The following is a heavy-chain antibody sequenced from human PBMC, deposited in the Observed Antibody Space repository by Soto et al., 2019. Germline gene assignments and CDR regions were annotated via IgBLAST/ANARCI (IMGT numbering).Heavy chain of an antibody. V-gene: IGHV4-39*01. J-gene: IGHJ4*02. Sequence: SETLSLTCTVSGASISSSSYYWGWIRQPPGKGLEWIGSVYYSGSTYYNPSLKSRVTISVDTSKNQFSLKLNSVTAADTAVYYCARGGTPIDYWGQGTLVTVSS. CDR1: GASISSSSYY. D-gene: IGHD3-16*01. CDR2: VYYSGST. CDR3: ARGGTPIDY.